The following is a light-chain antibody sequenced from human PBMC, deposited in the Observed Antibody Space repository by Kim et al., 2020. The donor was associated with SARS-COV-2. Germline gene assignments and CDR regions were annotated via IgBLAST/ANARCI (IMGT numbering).Light chain of an antibody. CDR1: NSDVGGNNY. Sequence: GQSITISCTGTNSDVGGNNYVSWYQQYPGKAPKLMIYDVYKRPSGISNRFSGSKSGNTASLTISGLQAEDEADYYCSSYTTSSTSVFGGGTQLTVL. V-gene: IGLV2-14*04. CDR2: DVY. J-gene: IGLJ3*02. CDR3: SSYTTSSTSV.